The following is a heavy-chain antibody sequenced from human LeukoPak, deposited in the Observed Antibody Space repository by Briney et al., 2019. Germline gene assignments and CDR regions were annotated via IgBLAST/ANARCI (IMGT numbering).Heavy chain of an antibody. CDR1: GFTFTSIA. V-gene: IGHV3-23*01. Sequence: GGSLRLSCAASGFTFTSIAMTWVRQAPGKGLEWVSTIRGTGDSTHYADSVKGRFIISRDKSKNMLYLQMNGLRAEDTAVYYCAKDRYYASGSPTRHYYGMDVWGQGTTVTVSS. D-gene: IGHD3-10*01. J-gene: IGHJ6*02. CDR3: AKDRYYASGSPTRHYYGMDV. CDR2: IRGTGDST.